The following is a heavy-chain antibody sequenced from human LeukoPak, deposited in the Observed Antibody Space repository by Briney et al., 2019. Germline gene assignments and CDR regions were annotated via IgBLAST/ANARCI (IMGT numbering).Heavy chain of an antibody. J-gene: IGHJ4*02. CDR3: ARSGHVRSFSPTNPYY. Sequence: ASVKVSCKASGYTFTGYYMHWVRQAPGQGLEWMGWINPNSGGTNYAQKFQGRVTMTRDTSISTAYMELSRLRSDDTAVYYCARSGHVRSFSPTNPYYWGQGTLVTVSS. CDR1: GYTFTGYY. D-gene: IGHD3-3*01. CDR2: INPNSGGT. V-gene: IGHV1-2*02.